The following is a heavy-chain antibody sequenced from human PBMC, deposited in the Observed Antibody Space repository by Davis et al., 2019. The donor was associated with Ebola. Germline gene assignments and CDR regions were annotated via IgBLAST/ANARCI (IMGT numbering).Heavy chain of an antibody. D-gene: IGHD6-19*01. Sequence: SGPTLVKPTETLTLTCTVSGFSLSNARMGVSWIRQPPGKALEWLAHIFSNDEKSYSTPLKSRLTISKDTSKSQVVLTMTNMDPVDTATYYCARTSSGWFDYYYYMDVWGKGTTVTVSS. CDR3: ARTSSGWFDYYYYMDV. V-gene: IGHV2-26*01. CDR2: IFSNDEK. CDR1: GFSLSNARMG. J-gene: IGHJ6*03.